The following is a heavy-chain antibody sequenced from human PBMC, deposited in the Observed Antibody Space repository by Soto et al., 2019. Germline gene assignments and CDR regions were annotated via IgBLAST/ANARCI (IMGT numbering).Heavy chain of an antibody. CDR1: GGSISSGGYY. J-gene: IGHJ4*02. CDR3: ARDAGIAARGPQDY. D-gene: IGHD6-6*01. CDR2: IYYSGST. V-gene: IGHV4-31*03. Sequence: SETLSLTCTVSGGSISSGGYYWSWIRQHPGKGLEWIGYIYYSGSTYYNPSLKSRVTISVDTSKNQFSLKLSSVTAADTAVYYCARDAGIAARGPQDYWGQGTLVTVSS.